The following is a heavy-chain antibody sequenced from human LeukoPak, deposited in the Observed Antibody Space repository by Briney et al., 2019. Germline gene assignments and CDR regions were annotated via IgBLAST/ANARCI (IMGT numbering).Heavy chain of an antibody. Sequence: ASVRVSCKASGYTFTGYYMHWVRQAPGQGLEWMGWINPNSGGTNYAQKFQGRVTMTRDTSTSTVYMELSSLRSEDTAVYYCARDSGQLWFGELSGWLDPWGQGTLVTVSS. CDR1: GYTFTGYY. CDR2: INPNSGGT. D-gene: IGHD3-10*01. CDR3: ARDSGQLWFGELSGWLDP. V-gene: IGHV1-2*02. J-gene: IGHJ5*02.